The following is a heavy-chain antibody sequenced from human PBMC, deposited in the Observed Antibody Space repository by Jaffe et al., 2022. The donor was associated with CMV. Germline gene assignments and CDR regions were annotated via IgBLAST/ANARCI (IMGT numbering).Heavy chain of an antibody. D-gene: IGHD5-18*01. CDR1: GFTFSDYY. Sequence: QVQLVESGGGLVKPGGSLRLSCAASGFTFSDYYMSWIRQAPGKGLEWVSYISSSGSTINYADSVKGRFTISRDNAQNSVYLQMNSLRAEDTAVYYCARTWRQLWFCDYWGQGTLVTVSS. V-gene: IGHV3-11*01. J-gene: IGHJ4*02. CDR2: ISSSGSTI. CDR3: ARTWRQLWFCDY.